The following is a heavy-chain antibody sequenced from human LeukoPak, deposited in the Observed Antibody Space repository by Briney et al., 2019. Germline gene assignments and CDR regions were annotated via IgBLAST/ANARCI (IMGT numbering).Heavy chain of an antibody. CDR2: INPNSGGT. J-gene: IGHJ4*02. CDR3: ARGKTMVYCGGDCYRFDN. V-gene: IGHV1-2*02. Sequence: ASVKVSCKASGYTFSGYYMHWVRQAPGQGLEWVGWINPNSGGTNYAQKFQGRVTMTRDTSISTAYMELSRLLSGDTAVYYCARGKTMVYCGGDCYRFDNWGQGTLVTVSS. D-gene: IGHD2-21*02. CDR1: GYTFSGYY.